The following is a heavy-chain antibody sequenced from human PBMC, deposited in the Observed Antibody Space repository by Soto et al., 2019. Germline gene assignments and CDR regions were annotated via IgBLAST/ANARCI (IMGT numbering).Heavy chain of an antibody. D-gene: IGHD3-22*01. Sequence: PSETLSLTCSVSGGSFTDYYWGWIRQPPGRGLEWIGNIYYSGSTYNNPSLKSRVTISVDTSKNQFSLKQTSVTAADTAVYYCARGGSGSNGYPVGYWGQGTLVTVPQ. V-gene: IGHV4-39*01. CDR1: GGSFTDYY. J-gene: IGHJ4*02. CDR2: IYYSGST. CDR3: ARGGSGSNGYPVGY.